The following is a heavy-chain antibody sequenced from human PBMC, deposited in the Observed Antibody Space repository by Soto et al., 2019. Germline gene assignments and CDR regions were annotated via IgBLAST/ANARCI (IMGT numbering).Heavy chain of an antibody. CDR3: AKAGGDCSGGSCYSGFFHY. CDR2: ISYDGSNK. CDR1: GFTFSTYA. J-gene: IGHJ4*02. V-gene: IGHV3-30-3*01. D-gene: IGHD2-15*01. Sequence: GGSLRLSCAASGFTFSTYAMHWVRQAPGKGLDWVAVISYDGSNKYYADSVKDRFTISRDNSKNTLYLQMNSLRADDTAVYYCAKAGGDCSGGSCYSGFFHYWGQGTLVTVSS.